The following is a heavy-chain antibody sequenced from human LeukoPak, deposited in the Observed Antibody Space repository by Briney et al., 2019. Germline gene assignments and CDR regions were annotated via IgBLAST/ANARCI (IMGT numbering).Heavy chain of an antibody. CDR1: GFTITNSW. CDR3: AKPGGDDSSGYYWNYFDY. Sequence: GGSLRLSCAASGFTITNSWMHWVRQAPGKGLVWVSRISSGGSSLDYADSVKGRFTISRDIAKNTLYLQMSSLRPEDTAVYYCAKPGGDDSSGYYWNYFDYWGQGTLVTVSS. V-gene: IGHV3-74*01. J-gene: IGHJ4*02. D-gene: IGHD3-22*01. CDR2: ISSGGSSL.